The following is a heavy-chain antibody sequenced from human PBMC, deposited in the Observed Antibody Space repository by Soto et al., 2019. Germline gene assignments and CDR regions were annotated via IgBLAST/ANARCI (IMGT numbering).Heavy chain of an antibody. CDR3: ARDLPPRERGYYWFDNHHFEI. J-gene: IGHJ3*02. CDR1: GGTFSSYA. CDR2: IIPIFGTA. D-gene: IGHD2-8*01. Sequence: ASVKVSCKASGGTFSSYAISWVLQAPGQGLEWMGGIIPIFGTANYAQKFQGRVTITADESTSTAYMELSSLRSEDTAVYYCARDLPPRERGYYWFDNHHFEIWGQGTRVNVPS. V-gene: IGHV1-69*13.